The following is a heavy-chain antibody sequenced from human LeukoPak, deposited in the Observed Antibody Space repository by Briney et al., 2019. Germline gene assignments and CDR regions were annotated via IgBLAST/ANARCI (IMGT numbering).Heavy chain of an antibody. CDR1: GGSISSNNYY. CDR3: ARVVPAAIWFHYYYYYYMDV. D-gene: IGHD2-2*01. J-gene: IGHJ6*03. Sequence: SETLSLTCTVSGGSISSNNYYWGWIRQPPGKGLEYIGSIYYSGSTYYNPSLKSRVTMSVDTSKNQFSLKLSSVTAADTAVYYCARVVPAAIWFHYYYYYYMDVWGRGTTVTVSS. CDR2: IYYSGST. V-gene: IGHV4-39*01.